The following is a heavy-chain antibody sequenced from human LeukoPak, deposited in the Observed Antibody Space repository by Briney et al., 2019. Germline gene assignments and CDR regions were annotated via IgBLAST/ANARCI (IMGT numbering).Heavy chain of an antibody. CDR3: ARGDIVATGGAFDI. D-gene: IGHD5-12*01. Sequence: SETLSLTCAVYGGSFSGYYWSWIRQPPGKGLEWIGEINHSGSTNYNPSLKSRVTISVDTSKNQFSLKLSSVTAADTAVYYCARGDIVATGGAFDIWGQGTMVSVSS. CDR1: GGSFSGYY. CDR2: INHSGST. V-gene: IGHV4-34*01. J-gene: IGHJ3*02.